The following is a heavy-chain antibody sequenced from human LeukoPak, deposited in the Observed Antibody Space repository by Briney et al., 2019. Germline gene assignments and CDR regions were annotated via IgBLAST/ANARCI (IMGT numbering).Heavy chain of an antibody. J-gene: IGHJ4*02. Sequence: PGGSLRLSCTASGLTLGGHDMHWVRQTTGDGLEWVAAVSAGHHAFYAGSVRGRLTVSREDAKNSLFLQMNSLRAGDTAIYYCVREARGYHYTYFDYWGQGSLVTVSS. CDR3: VREARGYHYTYFDY. V-gene: IGHV3-13*01. D-gene: IGHD5-18*01. CDR2: VSAGHHA. CDR1: GLTLGGHD.